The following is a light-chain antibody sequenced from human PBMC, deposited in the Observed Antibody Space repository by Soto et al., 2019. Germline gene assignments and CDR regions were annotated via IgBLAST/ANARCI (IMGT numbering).Light chain of an antibody. CDR3: SSYAGTDSWGV. CDR2: DVS. V-gene: IGLV2-8*01. J-gene: IGLJ1*01. Sequence: QSALTQPPSASGSPGQSVTISCTGTSSDVGGYDFVSWYQQHPGKAPKLLIYDVSKRPSGVPDRFSGSKSGNTASLTVSGLQAEDEADYYCSSYAGTDSWGVFGTGTKLTVL. CDR1: SSDVGGYDF.